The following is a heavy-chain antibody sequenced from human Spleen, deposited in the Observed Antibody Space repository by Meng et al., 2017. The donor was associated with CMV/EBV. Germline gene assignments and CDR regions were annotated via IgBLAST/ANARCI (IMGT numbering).Heavy chain of an antibody. CDR3: ARELRDTYNFDY. J-gene: IGHJ4*02. Sequence: CKASRNTFTSCYIHWVRQAPGQGLEWMGIINPSGGNAGYAQKFQGRVTMTRDTSTTTVYMELSSLGSDDTAVYYCARELRDTYNFDYWGQGTLVTVSS. CDR2: INPSGGNA. V-gene: IGHV1-46*01. D-gene: IGHD3-3*01. CDR1: RNTFTSCY.